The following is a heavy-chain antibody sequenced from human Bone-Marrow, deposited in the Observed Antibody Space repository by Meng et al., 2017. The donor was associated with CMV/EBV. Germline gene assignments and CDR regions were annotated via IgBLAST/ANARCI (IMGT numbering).Heavy chain of an antibody. Sequence: SETLSLTCTVSGGSISSGDYYWSWIRQPPGKGLEWIGYIYYSGSTYYNPSLKSRVTISVDTSKNQFSLKLSSVTAADTAVYYCARAYYDFWSGYFYYYYGMDVWGQGTTVTVSS. V-gene: IGHV4-30-4*02. J-gene: IGHJ6*02. D-gene: IGHD3-3*01. CDR2: IYYSGST. CDR1: GGSISSGDYY. CDR3: ARAYYDFWSGYFYYYYGMDV.